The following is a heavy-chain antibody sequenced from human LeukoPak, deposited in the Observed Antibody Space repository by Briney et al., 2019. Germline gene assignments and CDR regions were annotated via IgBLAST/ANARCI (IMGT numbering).Heavy chain of an antibody. CDR3: ARYGDSNFDY. CDR1: GGSISSYY. J-gene: IGHJ4*02. V-gene: IGHV4-59*08. Sequence: SETLSLTCTVSGGSISSYYWSWIRHPPGKGLEWIGYIYYSGSTNYNPSLKSRVTISVDTSKNQFSLKLSSVTAADTAVYYCARYGDSNFDYWGQGTLVTVSS. D-gene: IGHD4-17*01. CDR2: IYYSGST.